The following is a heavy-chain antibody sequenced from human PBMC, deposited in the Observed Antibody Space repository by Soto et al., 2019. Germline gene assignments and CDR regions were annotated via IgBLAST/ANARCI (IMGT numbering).Heavy chain of an antibody. V-gene: IGHV4-39*02. Sequence: SETLSLTCTVSGGSISSSSYYWGWIRQPPGKGLEWIGSIYYSGSTYYNPSLKSRVTISVDTSKNQFSLKLSSVTAADTSVYYCARDNGYSYGYNLDHWGQGTLVT. CDR2: IYYSGST. J-gene: IGHJ4*02. CDR1: GGSISSSSYY. CDR3: ARDNGYSYGYNLDH. D-gene: IGHD5-18*01.